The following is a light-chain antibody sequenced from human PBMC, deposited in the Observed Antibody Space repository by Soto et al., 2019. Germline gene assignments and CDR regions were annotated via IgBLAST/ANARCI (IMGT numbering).Light chain of an antibody. Sequence: IQMTQSPSTLSSSVGDRVTITCRASQSISVWLAWYQQKAGKAPNLLIYKASRLESGVPSRFSGSGSETEFTLTISGLQPGDSATYYCQQYNSYSPTVGQGTKVDIK. CDR2: KAS. CDR1: QSISVW. V-gene: IGKV1-5*03. CDR3: QQYNSYSPT. J-gene: IGKJ1*01.